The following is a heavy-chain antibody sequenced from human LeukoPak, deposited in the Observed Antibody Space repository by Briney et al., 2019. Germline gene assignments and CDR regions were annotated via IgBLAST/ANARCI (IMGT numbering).Heavy chain of an antibody. D-gene: IGHD2-15*01. J-gene: IGHJ3*02. CDR3: ARVVDTRGAFDI. CDR2: MNPNSGNT. V-gene: IGHV1-8*03. Sequence: ASVKVSCKASGYTFTSYDINWVRQATGQGLEWMGWMNPNSGNTGYAQKFQGRVTITRNTSISTAYMELSSLRSEDTAVYYCARVVDTRGAFDIWGQGTMVTVFS. CDR1: GYTFTSYD.